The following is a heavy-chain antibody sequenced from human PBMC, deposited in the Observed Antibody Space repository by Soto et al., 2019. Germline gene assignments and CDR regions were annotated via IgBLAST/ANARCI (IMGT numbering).Heavy chain of an antibody. V-gene: IGHV4-39*01. CDR3: ARQDDFWSGYYDY. D-gene: IGHD3-3*01. J-gene: IGHJ4*02. CDR1: GGSISSSSYY. Sequence: SETLSLTCTVSGGSISSSSYYWGWIRKPPGKGLEWIGSIYYSGSTYYNPSLKSRVTISVDTSKNQFSLKLSSVTAADTAVYYCARQDDFWSGYYDYWGQGTLVTVSS. CDR2: IYYSGST.